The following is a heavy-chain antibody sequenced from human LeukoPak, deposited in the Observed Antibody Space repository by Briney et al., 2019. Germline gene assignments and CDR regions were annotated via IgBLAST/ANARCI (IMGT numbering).Heavy chain of an antibody. J-gene: IGHJ4*02. CDR2: INHSGST. D-gene: IGHD3-22*01. CDR3: ARFYDSSGYRRSYYFDY. CDR1: GGSFSGYY. V-gene: IGHV4-34*01. Sequence: SETLSLTCAVYGGSFSGYYWSWIRQPPGKGLEWIGEINHSGSTNYNPSLKSRVAISVDTSKNQFSLKLSSATAADTAVYYCARFYDSSGYRRSYYFDYWGQGTLVTVSS.